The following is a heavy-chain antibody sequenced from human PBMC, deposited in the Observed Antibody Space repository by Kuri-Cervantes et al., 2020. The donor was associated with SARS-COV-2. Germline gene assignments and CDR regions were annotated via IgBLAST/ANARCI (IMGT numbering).Heavy chain of an antibody. V-gene: IGHV3-23*01. CDR3: AGATVVPYFHH. J-gene: IGHJ1*01. D-gene: IGHD4/OR15-4a*01. CDR1: GFSFNNYA. CDR2: ISGTGGST. Sequence: GESLKISCAASGFSFNNYAMNWVRQPPGKGLEWVSTISGTGGSTYYANSVKGRFTISRDKSKSTLYLQMNSLRAADTAVYYCAGATVVPYFHHWGQGTLVTVSS.